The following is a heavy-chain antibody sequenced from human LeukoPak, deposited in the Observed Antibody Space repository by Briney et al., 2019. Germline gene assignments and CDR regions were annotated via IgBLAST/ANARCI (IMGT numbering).Heavy chain of an antibody. V-gene: IGHV3-30*03. CDR3: ARDHGGSGYVFDY. CDR1: GFTFSSYG. CDR2: ISYDGSNK. D-gene: IGHD5-12*01. J-gene: IGHJ4*02. Sequence: GGSLRLSCAASGFTFSSYGMHWVRQAPGKGLEWVAVISYDGSNKYFADSVKGRFTISRDNSRSTLSLQMNSLRDEDTAVYYCARDHGGSGYVFDYWGQGTLVTVSS.